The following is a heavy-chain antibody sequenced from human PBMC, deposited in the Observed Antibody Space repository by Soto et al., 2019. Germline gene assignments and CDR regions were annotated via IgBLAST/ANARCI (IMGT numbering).Heavy chain of an antibody. J-gene: IGHJ6*02. D-gene: IGHD2-2*01. CDR1: GYSFATYL. CDR2: IYPGDSDT. Sequence: LGESLKISCKGSGYSFATYLIGWVRQMPGKGLEWIGIIYPGDSDTRYSPSFQGRVTISADKSISTAHLQRSSLKASDTAMYYCASSTSFGYYYGMDVWGQGNTVTVS. V-gene: IGHV5-51*01. CDR3: ASSTSFGYYYGMDV.